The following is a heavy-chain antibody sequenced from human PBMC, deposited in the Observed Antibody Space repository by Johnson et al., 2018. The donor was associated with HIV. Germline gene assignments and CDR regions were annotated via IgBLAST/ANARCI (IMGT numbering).Heavy chain of an antibody. CDR3: ARRTVTALFDI. D-gene: IGHD4-17*01. CDR2: ISSSGDII. V-gene: IGHV3-20*04. Sequence: VQLVESGGGVVRPGGSLRLSCAASGFTFDDYGMSWVRQAPGKGLEWVSAISSSGDIIRYADSVKGRFTISRDNAKNSLILQMNSLRDEDTAVYYCARRTVTALFDIWGQGTLVTVSS. CDR1: GFTFDDYG. J-gene: IGHJ3*02.